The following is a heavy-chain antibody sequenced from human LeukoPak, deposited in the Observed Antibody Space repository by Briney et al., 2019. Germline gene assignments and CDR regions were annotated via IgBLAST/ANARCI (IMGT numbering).Heavy chain of an antibody. J-gene: IGHJ4*02. V-gene: IGHV3-9*03. CDR1: GFTFDDYA. Sequence: GRSLRLSCAASGFTFDDYAMHWVRQAPGKGLEWVSGISWNSGSIGYADSVKGRFTISRDNAKNSLYLQMNSLRAEDMALYYCAKGFSSGWSCLDYWGQGTLVTVSS. D-gene: IGHD6-19*01. CDR2: ISWNSGSI. CDR3: AKGFSSGWSCLDY.